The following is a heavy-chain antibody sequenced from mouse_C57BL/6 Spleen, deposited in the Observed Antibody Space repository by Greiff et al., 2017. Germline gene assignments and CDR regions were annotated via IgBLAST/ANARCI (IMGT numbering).Heavy chain of an antibody. J-gene: IGHJ2*01. CDR1: GYTFTGYW. CDR2: ILPGSGST. V-gene: IGHV1-9*01. CDR3: ASPRGLDY. Sequence: QVQLKESGAELMKPGASVKLSCKATGYTFTGYWIEWVKQRPGHGLEWIGEILPGSGSTNYNEKFKGKATFTADTYSNTAYMQLSSLPTEDSAIDYCASPRGLDYWGQGTTLTVSS.